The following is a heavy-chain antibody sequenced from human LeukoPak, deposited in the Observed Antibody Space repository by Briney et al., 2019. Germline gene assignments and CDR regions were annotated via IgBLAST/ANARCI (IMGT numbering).Heavy chain of an antibody. CDR3: ARTSMIVVVRNYYYYMDV. V-gene: IGHV4-38-2*02. D-gene: IGHD3-22*01. Sequence: SETLSLTCTVSGYSISSGYYWGWIRQPPGKGLEWIGSIYHSGSTYYNPSLKSRVTVSVDTSKNQFSLKLSSVTAADTAVYYCARTSMIVVVRNYYYYMDVWGKGTTVTVSS. CDR2: IYHSGST. J-gene: IGHJ6*03. CDR1: GYSISSGYY.